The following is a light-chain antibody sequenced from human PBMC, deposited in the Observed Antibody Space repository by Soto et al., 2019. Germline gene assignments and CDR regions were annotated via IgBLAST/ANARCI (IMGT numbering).Light chain of an antibody. V-gene: IGKV3-11*01. Sequence: EIVLTQSPATLPLSPGERATLSCRASQSVGSSLAWYQQKPGQAPRLLLYDASSRATGIPARFSGSGSGTDFTLTIGSLEPDDLAVYYCQQRSNWQYSFGQGTRLEIK. J-gene: IGKJ2*03. CDR1: QSVGSS. CDR3: QQRSNWQYS. CDR2: DAS.